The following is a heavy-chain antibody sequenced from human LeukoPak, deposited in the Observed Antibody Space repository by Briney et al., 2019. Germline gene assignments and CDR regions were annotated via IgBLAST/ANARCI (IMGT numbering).Heavy chain of an antibody. CDR1: GGSFSAYY. J-gene: IGHJ6*04. D-gene: IGHD2-21*01. CDR3: ARGPIRVWSKGYYYYGMDV. CDR2: ISHSGST. Sequence: SETLSLTCGVHGGSFSAYYWSWIRQPPGKGLEWIGEISHSGSTNYNTSLKSRVTISVDTSKNQFSLKLSSVTAADTAVYYCARGPIRVWSKGYYYYGMDVWGKGTTVSVSS. V-gene: IGHV4-34*01.